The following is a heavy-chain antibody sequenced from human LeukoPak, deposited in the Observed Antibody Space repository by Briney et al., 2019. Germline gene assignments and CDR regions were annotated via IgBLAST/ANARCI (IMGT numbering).Heavy chain of an antibody. CDR2: ISSSGSTI. J-gene: IGHJ5*02. D-gene: IGHD3-22*01. V-gene: IGHV3-48*03. CDR3: ARVLHKRNYDSSDYYGS. CDR1: GFTFSSYE. Sequence: GGSLRLSCAASGFTFSSYEMNWVRQAPGKGLEWVSYISSSGSTIYYADPVKGRFTISRGNAKNSLYLQLNSLRAEDTAVYYCARVLHKRNYDSSDYYGSWGQGTLVTVSS.